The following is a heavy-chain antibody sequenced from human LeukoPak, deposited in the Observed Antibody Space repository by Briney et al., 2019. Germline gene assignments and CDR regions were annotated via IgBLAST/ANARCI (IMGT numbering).Heavy chain of an antibody. D-gene: IGHD1-26*01. J-gene: IGHJ4*02. Sequence: ASVKVSCKASGYIFTDYYIHWVRQAPGQGLEWMGWINPNTGDTKYAQKFQGRVTMTRDTSISTAYMELSRLRSDDTVVYYCARGRDLSHSGGHRDSDHWGQGTLVTVSS. V-gene: IGHV1-2*02. CDR1: GYIFTDYY. CDR3: ARGRDLSHSGGHRDSDH. CDR2: INPNTGDT.